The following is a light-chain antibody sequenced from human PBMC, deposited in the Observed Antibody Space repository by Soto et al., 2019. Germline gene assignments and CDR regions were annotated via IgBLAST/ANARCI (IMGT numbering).Light chain of an antibody. CDR2: GAS. V-gene: IGKV3-20*01. Sequence: EIVLTQSPGTLSLSPGERATLSCRASRSISSTYLAWYQQKPGQAPRLLIYGASSRATGIPDRFSGSGSGTDFTITISSREPEDFAVYYCQQYGGSPPYTFGQGTKLEIK. J-gene: IGKJ2*01. CDR3: QQYGGSPPYT. CDR1: RSISSTY.